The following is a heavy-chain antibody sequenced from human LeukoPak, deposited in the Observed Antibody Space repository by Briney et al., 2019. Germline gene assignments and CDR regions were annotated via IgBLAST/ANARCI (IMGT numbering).Heavy chain of an antibody. CDR3: ARRWTGSGHMDV. Sequence: EASVKVSCKASGYTLTGYYMHWVRQAPGQGLEWMGWIYPNSGGTNYAQNFQGRVTMTRDTSISTAYMELSGLRSDDTAVYYCARRWTGSGHMDVWGQGTTVTVSS. CDR2: IYPNSGGT. D-gene: IGHD3-10*01. CDR1: GYTLTGYY. J-gene: IGHJ6*02. V-gene: IGHV1-2*02.